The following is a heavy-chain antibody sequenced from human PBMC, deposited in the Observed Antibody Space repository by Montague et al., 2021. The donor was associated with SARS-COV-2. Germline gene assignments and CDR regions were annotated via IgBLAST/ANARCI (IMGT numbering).Heavy chain of an antibody. V-gene: IGHV4-4*07. CDR3: ARSTFYSSGWWDNWYFDL. J-gene: IGHJ2*01. D-gene: IGHD6-19*01. Sequence: SETLSLTCTVSGGSISSYYWSWIRQPAGKGLEWIGRFYTTGSTNYNPSLKSRVTMLVDTSKNQFSLKLSSVTAADTAVYYCARSTFYSSGWWDNWYFDLWGRGTLVTVSS. CDR1: GGSISSYY. CDR2: FYTTGST.